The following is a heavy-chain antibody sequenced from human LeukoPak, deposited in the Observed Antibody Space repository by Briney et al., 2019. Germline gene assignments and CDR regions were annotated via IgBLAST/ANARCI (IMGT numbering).Heavy chain of an antibody. V-gene: IGHV3-33*01. CDR3: ARAGYGEPHFDF. Sequence: GGSLRLSCAASGFTFSNYGMHWVRQAPGKGLKWVAAIRDDGSNKYYGDSVKGRFTISRDNSKNTLYLQMNSLRAEDTAAYYCARAGYGEPHFDFWGQGTLVSVS. J-gene: IGHJ4*02. CDR1: GFTFSNYG. CDR2: IRDDGSNK. D-gene: IGHD4-17*01.